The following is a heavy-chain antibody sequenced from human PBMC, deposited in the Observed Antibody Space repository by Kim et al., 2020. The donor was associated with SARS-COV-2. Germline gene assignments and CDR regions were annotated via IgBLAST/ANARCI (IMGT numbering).Heavy chain of an antibody. D-gene: IGHD3-10*01. J-gene: IGHJ4*02. CDR2: IDPSDSYT. V-gene: IGHV5-10-1*01. CDR3: ARLEAGAGITMVRGEKDLDY. CDR1: GYSFTSYW. Sequence: GESLKISCKGSGYSFTSYWISWVRQMPGKGLEWMGRIDPSDSYTNYSPSFQGHVTISADKSISTAYLQWSSLKASDTAMYYCARLEAGAGITMVRGEKDLDYWGQGTLVTVSS.